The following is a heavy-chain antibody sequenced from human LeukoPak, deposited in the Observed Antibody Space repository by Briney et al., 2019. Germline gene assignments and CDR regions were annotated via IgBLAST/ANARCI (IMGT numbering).Heavy chain of an antibody. D-gene: IGHD5-24*01. V-gene: IGHV3-53*05. J-gene: IGHJ4*02. CDR2: IYGGGNI. CDR3: ALRGDGYSSFDY. Sequence: PGGSLRLSCAASGFTVSSNYMNWVRQAPGKGLEWVSVIYGGGNIYYADSVKGRFTISRDNSKNTLYLQMNSLRAEDTAVYYCALRGDGYSSFDYWGQGTLVTVSS. CDR1: GFTVSSNY.